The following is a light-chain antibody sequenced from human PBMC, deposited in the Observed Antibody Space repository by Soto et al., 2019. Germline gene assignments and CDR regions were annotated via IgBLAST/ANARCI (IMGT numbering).Light chain of an antibody. J-gene: IGLJ1*01. Sequence: QSVLTQPPSASRTPGQRATISCSGSSSNIGTNTVNWYRHLPGTAPKLLIYRNNERPSGVPDRFSGSKSGTSASLAISGLQSEDEADYYCAAWDDSLNGYVFGTGTKVTVL. CDR3: AAWDDSLNGYV. V-gene: IGLV1-44*01. CDR1: SSNIGTNT. CDR2: RNN.